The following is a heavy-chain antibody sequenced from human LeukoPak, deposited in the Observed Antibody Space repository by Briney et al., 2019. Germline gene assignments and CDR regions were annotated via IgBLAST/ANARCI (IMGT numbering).Heavy chain of an antibody. CDR2: IKQDGSEE. CDR3: ARGYSYGLVPFDY. D-gene: IGHD5-18*01. Sequence: GGSLRLSCVASGFTFTNYWVSWVRQVPGKGLEWVANIKQDGSEELYADSVRGRYTISRDNAKNSLYLQMNSLRAEDTAVYHCARGYSYGLVPFDYWGQGTLVSVSS. J-gene: IGHJ4*02. CDR1: GFTFTNYW. V-gene: IGHV3-7*01.